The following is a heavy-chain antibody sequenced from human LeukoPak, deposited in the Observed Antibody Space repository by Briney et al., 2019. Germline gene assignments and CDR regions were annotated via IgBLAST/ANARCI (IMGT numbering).Heavy chain of an antibody. J-gene: IGHJ3*02. CDR3: ARDRSRCGPDASDI. CDR1: GFTFSSYS. D-gene: IGHD2-21*01. V-gene: IGHV3-21*01. CDR2: ISSSSSYI. Sequence: PGGXLRLSCAASGFTFSSYSMNWVRQAPGKGLEGVSSISSSSSYIYYADSVKGRFTISRDNDKNSLYLQMNSLRAEDTAVYYCARDRSRCGPDASDIWGQGTMVTVSS.